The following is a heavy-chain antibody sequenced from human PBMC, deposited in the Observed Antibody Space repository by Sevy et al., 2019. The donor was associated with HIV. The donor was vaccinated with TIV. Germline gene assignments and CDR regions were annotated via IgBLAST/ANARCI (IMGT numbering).Heavy chain of an antibody. J-gene: IGHJ6*02. CDR3: ARARSSHYSSSWGAYYYGMDV. CDR2: IGTAGDT. V-gene: IGHV3-13*01. Sequence: GGSLRLSCAASGFTFSSYDMHWVRQATGKGLEWVSAIGTAGDTYYPGSVKGRFTISRENAKNSLYLQMNSLRAGDTAVYYCARARSSHYSSSWGAYYYGMDVWGQGTTVTVSS. CDR1: GFTFSSYD. D-gene: IGHD6-13*01.